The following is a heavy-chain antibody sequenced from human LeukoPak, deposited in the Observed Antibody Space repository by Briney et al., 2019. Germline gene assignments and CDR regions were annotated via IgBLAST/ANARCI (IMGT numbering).Heavy chain of an antibody. D-gene: IGHD3-22*01. J-gene: IGHJ1*01. V-gene: IGHV2-70*11. CDR2: IDRDDDK. CDR3: ARIGIDYDSSGYHAEYFQH. Sequence: ESGPALVKPTQTLTLTCTFSGFSLSTSGMCVSWIRQSPGKALEWLARIDRDDDKYYSTSLKTRLTISKDTSKNQVVLTMTIMDPVDTATYYCARIGIDYDSSGYHAEYFQHWGQGTLVTVSS. CDR1: GFSLSTSGMC.